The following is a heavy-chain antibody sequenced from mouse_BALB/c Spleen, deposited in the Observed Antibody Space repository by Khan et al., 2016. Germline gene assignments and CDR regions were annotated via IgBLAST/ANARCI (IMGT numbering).Heavy chain of an antibody. V-gene: IGHV3-2*02. Sequence: EVQLQESGPGLVKPSQSLSLTCTVTGYSITSDYAWNWIRQFPGNKLEWMGYISYSGTTTYNPSLKSRISITRDTSKNQFFLQLNSVTTEDTATYDCARWLDAMDYWGQGTSVTVSS. D-gene: IGHD2-2*01. CDR1: GYSITSDYA. J-gene: IGHJ4*01. CDR2: ISYSGTT. CDR3: ARWLDAMDY.